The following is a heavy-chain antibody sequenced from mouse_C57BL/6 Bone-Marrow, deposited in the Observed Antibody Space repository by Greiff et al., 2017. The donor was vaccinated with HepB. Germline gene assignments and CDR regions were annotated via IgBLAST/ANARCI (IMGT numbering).Heavy chain of an antibody. V-gene: IGHV1-77*01. CDR1: GYTFTDYY. D-gene: IGHD1-1*01. CDR2: IGPGSGST. J-gene: IGHJ3*01. CDR3: ARSGYYGSSPWFAY. Sequence: VQLQQTGAELVKPGASVKISCKASGYTFTDYYINWVKQRPGQGLEWIGKIGPGSGSTYYNEKFKGKATLTADKSSSTACMQLSSLTSEDSAVYFCARSGYYGSSPWFAYWGQGTLVTVSA.